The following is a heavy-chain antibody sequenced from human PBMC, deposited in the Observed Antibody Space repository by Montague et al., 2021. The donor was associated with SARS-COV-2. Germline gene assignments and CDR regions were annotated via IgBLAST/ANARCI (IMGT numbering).Heavy chain of an antibody. V-gene: IGHV4-59*01. CDR2: IYYSGST. CDR3: AREKYYFDSSGLRNDYFDY. J-gene: IGHJ4*02. D-gene: IGHD3-22*01. Sequence: SEILSLTCNVSGGSFTLYYWSWVRQTPGRGLEWIGLIYYSGSTIYNPSLKSRVTMSVDTSKNQFSLRLTSVTAADTAVYYCAREKYYFDSSGLRNDYFDYWGQGILVTVSS. CDR1: GGSFTLYY.